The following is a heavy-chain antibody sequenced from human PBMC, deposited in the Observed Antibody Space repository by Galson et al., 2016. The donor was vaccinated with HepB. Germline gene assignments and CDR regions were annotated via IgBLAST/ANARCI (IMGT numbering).Heavy chain of an antibody. V-gene: IGHV3-11*06. CDR2: ISSSGSST. CDR3: ARGAGPTSYDLD. Sequence: SLRLSCAASGFTFSDHFMTWIRQAPGKGLEWVSYISSSGSSTDYADSVKGRFTISRDNSKNTLYLQMNSLRAEDTAVYYCARGAGPTSYDLDWGQGTLVTVSS. J-gene: IGHJ4*02. CDR1: GFTFSDHF. D-gene: IGHD3-16*01.